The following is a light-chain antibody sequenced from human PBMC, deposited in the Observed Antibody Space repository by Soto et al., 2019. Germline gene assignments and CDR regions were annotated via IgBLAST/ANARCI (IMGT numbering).Light chain of an antibody. V-gene: IGKV1-9*01. CDR1: QGIANF. Sequence: IQLTQSPSSLSASVGDRVTISCRASQGIANFLAGYQQKPGKAPKLLIYAASTLQSGVPSRFIGSGSGTDFTLTTSILQPEDFATYYCQHLNSFPIPFGPGTKVDIK. CDR3: QHLNSFPIP. CDR2: AAS. J-gene: IGKJ3*01.